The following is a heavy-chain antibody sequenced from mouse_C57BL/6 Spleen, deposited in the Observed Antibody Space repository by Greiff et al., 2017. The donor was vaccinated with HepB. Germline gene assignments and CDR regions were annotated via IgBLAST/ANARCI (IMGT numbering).Heavy chain of an antibody. CDR1: GYTFTSYW. CDR3: ARGGDYDTAY. J-gene: IGHJ3*01. Sequence: LQPGAELVRPGTSVKLSCKASGYTFTSYWMHWVKQRPGQGLEWIGVIDPSDSYTNYNQKFKGKATLTVDTSSSTAYMQLSSLTSEDSAVYYCARGGDYDTAYWGQGTLVTVSA. CDR2: IDPSDSYT. D-gene: IGHD2-4*01. V-gene: IGHV1-59*01.